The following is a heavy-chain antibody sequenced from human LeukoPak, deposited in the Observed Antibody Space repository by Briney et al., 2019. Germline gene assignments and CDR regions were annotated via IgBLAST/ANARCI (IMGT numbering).Heavy chain of an antibody. D-gene: IGHD6-13*01. J-gene: IGHJ4*02. V-gene: IGHV3-23*01. CDR2: ISGSGGST. CDR3: ARFIAAPYYFDY. Sequence: GGSLRLSCAASGFTFSSCGMSWVRQAPGKGLEWVSAISGSGGSTYYADSVKGRFTISRDNAKNSLYLQMNSLRAEDTAVYYCARFIAAPYYFDYWGRGTLVTVSS. CDR1: GFTFSSCG.